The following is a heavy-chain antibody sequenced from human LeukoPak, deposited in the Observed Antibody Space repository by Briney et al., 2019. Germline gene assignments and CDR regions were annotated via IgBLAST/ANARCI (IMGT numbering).Heavy chain of an antibody. D-gene: IGHD5-18*01. J-gene: IGHJ4*02. V-gene: IGHV3-53*01. Sequence: GGSLRLSCAASGFTVSSNYMSWVRQAPGKGLEWVSVIYSGGSTYYADSVKGRLTISRDNSKNTLYLQMNSLRAEDTAVYYCARGFSYGYGLDYWGQGTLVTVSS. CDR1: GFTVSSNY. CDR3: ARGFSYGYGLDY. CDR2: IYSGGST.